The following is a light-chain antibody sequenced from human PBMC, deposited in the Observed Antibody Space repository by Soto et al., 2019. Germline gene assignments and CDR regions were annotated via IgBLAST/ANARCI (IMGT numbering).Light chain of an antibody. Sequence: MTQSPSSLSASVGDRVTITCRASLPISNYLAWYQQKPGQAPRLLIYRASTRATGVPARFSASGSGTDFPLPISSLQSEDSAVYSGHQYTKWSPWTFGPGTKVELK. CDR3: HQYTKWSPWT. J-gene: IGKJ1*01. V-gene: IGKV3-15*01. CDR1: LPISNY. CDR2: RAS.